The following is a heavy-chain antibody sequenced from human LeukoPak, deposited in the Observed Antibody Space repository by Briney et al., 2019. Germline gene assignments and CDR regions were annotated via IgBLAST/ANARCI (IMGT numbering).Heavy chain of an antibody. V-gene: IGHV3-53*01. Sequence: PGGSLRLSCAASGFTVSSNYMSWVRQAPGKWLEWVSVIYSGGSTYYADSVKGRFIVSRDNSKNTLYLQMNSLRAEDTAVYYGARAGQYYFDYWGQGTLVTVSS. J-gene: IGHJ4*02. CDR2: IYSGGST. D-gene: IGHD4-11*01. CDR3: ARAGQYYFDY. CDR1: GFTVSSNY.